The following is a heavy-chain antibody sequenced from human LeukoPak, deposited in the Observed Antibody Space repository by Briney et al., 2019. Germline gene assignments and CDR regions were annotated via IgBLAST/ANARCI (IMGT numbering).Heavy chain of an antibody. CDR2: IYYSGST. Sequence: PSETLSLTCTVSGGSISSSSYYWGWIRQPPGKGLEWIGRIYYSGSTYYNPSLKSRVTISVDTSKNQFSLKLSSVTAADTAVYYCATTYDILTGYYGPMYYYYYMDVWGKGTTVTVSS. CDR1: GGSISSSSYY. D-gene: IGHD3-9*01. V-gene: IGHV4-39*01. CDR3: ATTYDILTGYYGPMYYYYYMDV. J-gene: IGHJ6*03.